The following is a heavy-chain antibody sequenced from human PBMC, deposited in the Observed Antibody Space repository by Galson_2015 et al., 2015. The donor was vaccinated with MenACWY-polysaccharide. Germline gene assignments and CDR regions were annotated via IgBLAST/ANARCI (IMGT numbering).Heavy chain of an antibody. CDR2: IYPGNSDT. CDR1: GHSFTNYW. V-gene: IGHV5-51*03. Sequence: SGAEVKKPGESLKISCKGSGHSFTNYWIGWVRQMPGKGLEWMGIIYPGNSDTRYSPSFEGQVTISADKSISTAYLEWSSLKASDTAIYFCADGDGIAIRPENWGQGTLVTVSS. CDR3: ADGDGIAIRPEN. D-gene: IGHD1-14*01. J-gene: IGHJ4*02.